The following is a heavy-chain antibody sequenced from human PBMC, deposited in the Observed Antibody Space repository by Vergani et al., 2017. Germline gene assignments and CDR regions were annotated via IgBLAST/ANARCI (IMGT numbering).Heavy chain of an antibody. D-gene: IGHD2-2*01. Sequence: EVQLVESGGGLVKPGWSLRLSCAASGFTFSSYSMNWVRQAPGNGLEWVSSISSSSSYIYYADSVKGRFTISRDNAKNSLYLQMNSLRAEDTAVYYCARAFIVVVPAAIGYWGQGPLVTVSS. CDR1: GFTFSSYS. J-gene: IGHJ4*02. V-gene: IGHV3-21*01. CDR2: ISSSSSYI. CDR3: ARAFIVVVPAAIGY.